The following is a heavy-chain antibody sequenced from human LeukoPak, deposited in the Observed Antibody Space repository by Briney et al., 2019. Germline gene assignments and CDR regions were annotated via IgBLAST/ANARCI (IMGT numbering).Heavy chain of an antibody. V-gene: IGHV3-7*01. J-gene: IGHJ4*02. CDR3: ARSYTASGYYYGVAY. D-gene: IGHD3-22*01. CDR2: IKHDGRDK. CDR1: GFTFNNYW. Sequence: GGSLRLSCAASGFTFNNYWMTWVRQAPGMGLDWVATIKHDGRDKHYVDSVKGRFAISRDNANNSVHLQMNSLRAEDTAVYFCARSYTASGYYYGVAYWGQGTLVSVSS.